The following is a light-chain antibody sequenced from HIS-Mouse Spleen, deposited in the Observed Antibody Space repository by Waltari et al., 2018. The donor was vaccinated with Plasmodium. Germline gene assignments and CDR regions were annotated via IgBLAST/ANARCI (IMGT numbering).Light chain of an antibody. Sequence: EIVMTQSPATLSVSRGERATLSCRASQSVSSNLAWYQQKPGQAPRLLIYGASTRATRIPARFSGSGSGTEFTLTINSLQSEDFAVYYCQQYNNWPFTFGPGTKVNIK. V-gene: IGKV3-15*01. CDR2: GAS. J-gene: IGKJ3*01. CDR1: QSVSSN. CDR3: QQYNNWPFT.